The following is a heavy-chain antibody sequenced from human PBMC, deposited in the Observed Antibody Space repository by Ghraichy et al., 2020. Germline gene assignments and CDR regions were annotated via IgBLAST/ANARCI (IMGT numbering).Heavy chain of an antibody. CDR3: TRALNGDYVYYFDY. CDR2: IRSKAYGGIT. Sequence: GESLNISCTASGFTFGDYAMSWVRQAPGKGLEWVGFIRSKAYGGITEYAASVKGRFTISRDDSKSIAYLQMNNLKTEDTAVYYCTRALNGDYVYYFDYWGQGTLVTVSP. D-gene: IGHD4-17*01. J-gene: IGHJ4*02. CDR1: GFTFGDYA. V-gene: IGHV3-49*04.